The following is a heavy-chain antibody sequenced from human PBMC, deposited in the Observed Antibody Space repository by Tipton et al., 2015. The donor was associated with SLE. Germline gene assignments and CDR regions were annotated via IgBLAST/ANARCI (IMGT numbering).Heavy chain of an antibody. V-gene: IGHV3-49*02. D-gene: IGHD6-13*01. Sequence: DYAASVKGRFTISRDDSKSIAYLQMDSLKIEDTAVYYCTTISSLWYVDHMDVWGEGTTVTVSS. CDR3: TTISSLWYVDHMDV. J-gene: IGHJ6*03.